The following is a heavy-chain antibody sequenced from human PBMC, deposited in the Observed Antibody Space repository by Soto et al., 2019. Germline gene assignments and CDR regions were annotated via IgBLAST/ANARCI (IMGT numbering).Heavy chain of an antibody. V-gene: IGHV3-23*01. CDR3: AKVGARYSSSWYRYFDY. J-gene: IGHJ4*02. D-gene: IGHD6-13*01. CDR1: GFTFSSYA. Sequence: EVQLLESGGGLVQPGGSLRLSCAASGFTFSSYAMSWVRQAPGKGLEWVSAISGSGGSTYYADSVKGRFTIPRDNSKNTLYLQMNSLRAEDTAVYYCAKVGARYSSSWYRYFDYWGQGTLVTVSS. CDR2: ISGSGGST.